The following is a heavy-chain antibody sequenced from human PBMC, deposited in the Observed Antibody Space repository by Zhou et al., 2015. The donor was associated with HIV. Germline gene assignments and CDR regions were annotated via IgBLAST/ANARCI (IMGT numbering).Heavy chain of an antibody. CDR3: AFTITIFGVVPAHYYYYYGMDV. J-gene: IGHJ6*02. CDR1: GVIFRSYV. D-gene: IGHD3-3*01. CDR2: IIPIFGTA. Sequence: QVQLVQSGDEVKKPGSSVKVSCKASGVIFRSYVTSWVRQAPGQGLEWMGGIIPIFGTANYAQKFQGRVTITADKSTSTAYMELSSLRSEDTAVYYCAFTITIFGVVPAHYYYYYGMDVWGQGTTVTVSS. V-gene: IGHV1-69*06.